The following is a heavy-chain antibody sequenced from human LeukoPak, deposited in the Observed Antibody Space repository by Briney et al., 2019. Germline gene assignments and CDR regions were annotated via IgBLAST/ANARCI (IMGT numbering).Heavy chain of an antibody. J-gene: IGHJ4*02. CDR1: GGSFSGYY. Sequence: PSETLSLTCAVYGGSFSGYYWSWIRQPPGKGLEWIGEINHNGSTNYNPSLKSRVTISVDTSKNQFSLKLSSVTAADTAVYYCARQQGSGYGGFDYWGQGTLVTVSS. D-gene: IGHD5-12*01. CDR2: INHNGST. CDR3: ARQQGSGYGGFDY. V-gene: IGHV4-34*01.